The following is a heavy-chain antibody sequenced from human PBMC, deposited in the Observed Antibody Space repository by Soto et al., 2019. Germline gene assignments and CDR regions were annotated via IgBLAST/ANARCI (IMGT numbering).Heavy chain of an antibody. CDR3: ARLGIAARRGVDY. CDR1: GFTVSSNY. Sequence: EVQLVESGGGLVQPGGSLRLSCAASGFTVSSNYMSWVRQAPGKGLEWVSVIYSGGSTYYADSVKGRFTISRDNSKNTLYLQMNSLRAEDTAVYYCARLGIAARRGVDYWGQGTLVTVSS. J-gene: IGHJ4*02. D-gene: IGHD6-6*01. CDR2: IYSGGST. V-gene: IGHV3-66*04.